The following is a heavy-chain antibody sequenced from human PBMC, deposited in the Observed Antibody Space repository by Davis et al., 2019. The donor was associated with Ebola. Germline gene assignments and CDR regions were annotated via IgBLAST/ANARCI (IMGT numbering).Heavy chain of an antibody. V-gene: IGHV1-3*01. J-gene: IGHJ4*02. CDR1: GYTFTRYA. D-gene: IGHD3-10*01. CDR3: ARDRGGDYSFDY. Sequence: SVQVSCKASGYTFTRYAMHWVRQAPGQRLEWMGWINAGNGNTKYSQKFQGRVTITRDTSASTAYMELSSLRSEDTSVYYCARDRGGDYSFDYWGQGTLVTVSS. CDR2: INAGNGNT.